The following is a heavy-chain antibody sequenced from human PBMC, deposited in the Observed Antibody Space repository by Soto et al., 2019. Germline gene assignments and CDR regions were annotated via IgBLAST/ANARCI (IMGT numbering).Heavy chain of an antibody. Sequence: QVQLQESGPGLVKPSQTLSLTCTVSGGSISSGGYYWSWIRQHPGKGLEWIGYIYYSGSTYYNPSLKSRVTISVDTSKNQFSLKLSSVTAADTAVYYCARAIVVVPAAIKNWFDPWGQGTLVTVSS. CDR1: GGSISSGGYY. D-gene: IGHD2-2*01. CDR3: ARAIVVVPAAIKNWFDP. V-gene: IGHV4-31*03. J-gene: IGHJ5*02. CDR2: IYYSGST.